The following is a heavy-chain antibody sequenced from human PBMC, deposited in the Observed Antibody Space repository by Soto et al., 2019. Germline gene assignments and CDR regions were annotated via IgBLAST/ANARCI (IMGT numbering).Heavy chain of an antibody. D-gene: IGHD3-3*01. CDR3: ATNILRFLEWSSHYYYYMDV. CDR1: GYTLTELS. CDR2: FDPEDGET. J-gene: IGHJ6*03. V-gene: IGHV1-24*01. Sequence: ASVKVSCKVSGYTLTELSMHWVRQAPGKGLEWMGGFDPEDGETIYAQKFQGRVTMTEDTSTDTAYMELGSLRSEDTAVYYCATNILRFLEWSSHYYYYMDVWGKGTTVTVSS.